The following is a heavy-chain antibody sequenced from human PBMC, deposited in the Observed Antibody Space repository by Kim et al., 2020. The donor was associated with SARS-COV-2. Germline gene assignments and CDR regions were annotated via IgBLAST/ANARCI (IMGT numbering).Heavy chain of an antibody. V-gene: IGHV5-10-1*01. J-gene: IGHJ6*02. Sequence: GESLKISCKGSGYSFTSYWITWVRQMPGKGLEWMGRIDPSDSYTSYSPSFQGHVTISADKSISTAYLQWSSLKASDTAMYYCARHDFTPQPYYYGSGSYSPLGMDVWGQGTTVTVSS. CDR3: ARHDFTPQPYYYGSGSYSPLGMDV. D-gene: IGHD3-10*01. CDR1: GYSFTSYW. CDR2: IDPSDSYT.